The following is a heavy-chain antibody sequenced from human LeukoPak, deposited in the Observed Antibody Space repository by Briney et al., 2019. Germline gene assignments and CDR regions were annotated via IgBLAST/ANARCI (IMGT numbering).Heavy chain of an antibody. V-gene: IGHV3-20*04. CDR1: GFTFDDYG. D-gene: IGHD1-26*01. CDR2: INWNGGST. CDR3: ARGLAGATIGGY. Sequence: GGSLRLSRAASGFTFDDYGMSWVRQAPGKGLEWVSGINWNGGSTGYADSVKGRFTISRDNAKNSLYLQMNSLRAEDTAVYYCARGLAGATIGGYWGQGTLVTVSS. J-gene: IGHJ4*02.